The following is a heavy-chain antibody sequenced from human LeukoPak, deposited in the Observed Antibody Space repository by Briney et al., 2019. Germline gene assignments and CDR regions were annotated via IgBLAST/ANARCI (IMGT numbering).Heavy chain of an antibody. CDR1: GYTFTSYA. D-gene: IGHD6-19*01. CDR3: ARNGPSGWYWFDP. Sequence: GASVKVSCKASGYTFTSYAMHWVRQAPGQRLEWMGWINAGNGNTKYSQKFQGRVTITRDTSASTAYMELSSLRSEDTAVYYCARNGPSGWYWFDPWGQGTLVTASS. J-gene: IGHJ5*02. CDR2: INAGNGNT. V-gene: IGHV1-3*01.